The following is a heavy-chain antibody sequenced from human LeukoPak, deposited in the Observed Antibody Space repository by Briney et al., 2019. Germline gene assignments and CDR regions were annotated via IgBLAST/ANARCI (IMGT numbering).Heavy chain of an antibody. D-gene: IGHD6-13*01. CDR2: IYYSGST. Sequence: SETLSLTCTVSGGSISSYYWSWIRQPPGKGLEWIGYIYYSGSTNYNPSLKSRVPISVDTSKNQFSLKLSSVTAADTAVYYCARRGIAAAGTYYYGMDVWGQGTTVTVSS. CDR1: GGSISSYY. J-gene: IGHJ6*02. V-gene: IGHV4-59*08. CDR3: ARRGIAAAGTYYYGMDV.